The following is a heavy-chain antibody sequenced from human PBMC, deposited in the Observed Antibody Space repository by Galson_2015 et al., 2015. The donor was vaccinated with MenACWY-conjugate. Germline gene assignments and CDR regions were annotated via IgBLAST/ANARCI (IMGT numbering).Heavy chain of an antibody. D-gene: IGHD2-2*01. Sequence: ETLSLTCTVSGGSVSSGQYYWSWIRQPPGKDLEWIGYIHSSGYTKYTPSLRSRVTISLDTSKNQFSLMLSSVTAADTAVYYCARLPQGYCSITNCFGWFDPWGQGTLVTVSS. V-gene: IGHV4-61*01. CDR1: GGSVSSGQYY. CDR3: ARLPQGYCSITNCFGWFDP. J-gene: IGHJ5*02. CDR2: IHSSGYT.